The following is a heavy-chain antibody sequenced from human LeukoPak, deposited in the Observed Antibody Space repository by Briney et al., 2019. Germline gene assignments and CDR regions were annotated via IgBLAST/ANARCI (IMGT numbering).Heavy chain of an antibody. J-gene: IGHJ4*02. CDR3: ARDFAGGWQVHYYFDY. V-gene: IGHV3-33*01. Sequence: GGSLRLSCAASGFTFSRYGMHWVRQAPGKGLERVAVICYDGGNKYYGDSVKGRFTISRDNSNNTLYLQMNSLRAEDTAVYYCARDFAGGWQVHYYFDYWGQGTLVTVSS. CDR2: ICYDGGNK. CDR1: GFTFSRYG. D-gene: IGHD6-19*01.